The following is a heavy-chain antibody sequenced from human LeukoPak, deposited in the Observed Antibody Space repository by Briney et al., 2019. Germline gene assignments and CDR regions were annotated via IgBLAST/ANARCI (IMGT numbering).Heavy chain of an antibody. CDR3: ARGGGNFDY. V-gene: IGHV3-7*05. Sequence: GGSLRLSCAASGFTFSNYWMSWVRQVPGKGVEWVASIKPDGSEKYYVDSVKGRFTISRDNAKNSLYVQMNSLRADDTAVYYCARGGGNFDYWGQGTLVTVSS. D-gene: IGHD2/OR15-2a*01. CDR1: GFTFSNYW. J-gene: IGHJ4*02. CDR2: IKPDGSEK.